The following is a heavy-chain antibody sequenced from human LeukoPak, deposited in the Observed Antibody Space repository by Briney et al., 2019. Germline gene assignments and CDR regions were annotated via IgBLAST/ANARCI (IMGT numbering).Heavy chain of an antibody. CDR1: GGSFSGYY. J-gene: IGHJ5*02. D-gene: IGHD5/OR15-5a*01. Sequence: SETLSLTCAVYGGSFSGYYWSWIRQPPGKGLEWIGEINHSGSTNYNPSLKSRVTISVDTSKNQFSLKLSSVTAADTAVYYCARGVSRFDPWGQGTLVTVSP. CDR3: ARGVSRFDP. CDR2: INHSGST. V-gene: IGHV4-34*01.